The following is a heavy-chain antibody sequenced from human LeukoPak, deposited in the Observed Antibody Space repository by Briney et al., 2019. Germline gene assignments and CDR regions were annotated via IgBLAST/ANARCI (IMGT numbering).Heavy chain of an antibody. Sequence: ASVKVSCKASGYSFINYYIHWVRQAPGQGLEWMGIINPSGGSTSFAQKFQGGVTMTRDMSTSTVYMELNSLRSEDTAVYYCARAWEAVAGNYGVIDYWGQGTLVTVSS. V-gene: IGHV1-46*01. CDR2: INPSGGST. D-gene: IGHD4-17*01. CDR1: GYSFINYY. CDR3: ARAWEAVAGNYGVIDY. J-gene: IGHJ4*02.